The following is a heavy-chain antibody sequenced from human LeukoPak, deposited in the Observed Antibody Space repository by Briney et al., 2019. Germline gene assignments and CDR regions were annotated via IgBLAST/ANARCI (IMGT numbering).Heavy chain of an antibody. V-gene: IGHV4-59*12. CDR3: ARSYSITHYYYYYMDV. D-gene: IGHD6-13*01. CDR1: GDSITNYY. CDR2: IFYSGAT. Sequence: SETLSLTCSVSGDSITNYYWSWIRQPPGKGLEWIGYIFYSGATNYNPSLKSRVTISVDTSKNQFSLKLSSVTAADTAVYYCARSYSITHYYYYYMDVWGKGTTVTVSS. J-gene: IGHJ6*03.